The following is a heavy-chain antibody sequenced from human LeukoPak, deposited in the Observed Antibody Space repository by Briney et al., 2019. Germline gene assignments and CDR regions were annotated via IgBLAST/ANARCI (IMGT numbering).Heavy chain of an antibody. CDR1: QFTFSTYD. CDR3: AREDSGRLDY. V-gene: IGHV3-30*03. CDR2: ILHDGTTK. Sequence: GGSLRLSCAASQFTFSTYDMHWVRQAPGKGLEWVAVILHDGTTKNYADSVKGRFTISRDNSKNTLYLQMNSLRAEDTAVYYCAREDSGRLDYWGQGTLVTVSS. J-gene: IGHJ4*02. D-gene: IGHD1-26*01.